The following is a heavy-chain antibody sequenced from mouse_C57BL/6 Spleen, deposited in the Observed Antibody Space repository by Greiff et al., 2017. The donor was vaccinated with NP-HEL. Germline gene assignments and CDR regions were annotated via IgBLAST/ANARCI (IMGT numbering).Heavy chain of an antibody. V-gene: IGHV1-50*01. CDR3: ARWDGY. Sequence: VQLQQPGAELVKPGASVKLSCKASGYTFTSYWMQWVKQRPGQGLEWIGEIDPSDSYTNYNQKFKGKATLTVDTSSSTAYMQLSSLTSEDSAVYYCARWDGYWGQGTTLTVSS. J-gene: IGHJ2*01. CDR1: GYTFTSYW. D-gene: IGHD4-1*01. CDR2: IDPSDSYT.